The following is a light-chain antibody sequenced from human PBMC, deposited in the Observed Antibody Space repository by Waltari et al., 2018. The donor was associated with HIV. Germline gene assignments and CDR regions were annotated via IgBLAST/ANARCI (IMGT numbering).Light chain of an antibody. V-gene: IGKV1-39*01. Sequence: DIEMTQSPSSVSASVGDRVAITCRASQNIDAHINSYHVTQGAAPTRLTFVSSSLQPLVPPRFSGNESATDFTLSVSSLQPEDFAPYFCHQTYSLPHTFGPGTRLDIK. CDR3: HQTYSLPHT. J-gene: IGKJ5*01. CDR1: QNIDAH. CDR2: VSS.